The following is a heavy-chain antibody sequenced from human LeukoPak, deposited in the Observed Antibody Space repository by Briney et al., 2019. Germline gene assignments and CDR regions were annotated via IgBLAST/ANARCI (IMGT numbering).Heavy chain of an antibody. J-gene: IGHJ6*03. CDR3: ARESRRSSRNYYYYVDV. CDR2: INHSGST. CDR1: GGSFSGYY. D-gene: IGHD6-6*01. Sequence: SETLSLTCAVYGGSFSGYYWSWIRQPPGKGLEWIGEINHSGSTNYNPSLKSRVTISVDTSKNQFSLKLSSVTAADTAVYYCARESRRSSRNYYYYVDVWGKGTTVTVSS. V-gene: IGHV4-34*01.